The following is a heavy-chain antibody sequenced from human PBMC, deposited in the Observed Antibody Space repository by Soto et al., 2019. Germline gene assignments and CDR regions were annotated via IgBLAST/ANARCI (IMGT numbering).Heavy chain of an antibody. CDR1: GYTFTGYY. CDR2: INPNSGGT. V-gene: IGHV1-2*02. D-gene: IGHD3-10*01. Sequence: ASVRVSCKASGYTFTGYYMHWVRQAPGQGLEWMGWINPNSGGTNYAQKFQGRVTMTRDTSISTAYMELSRLRSDDTAVYYCARLKHYGSGSYYTHYYYGMEVWGQGTSVTVSS. CDR3: ARLKHYGSGSYYTHYYYGMEV. J-gene: IGHJ6*02.